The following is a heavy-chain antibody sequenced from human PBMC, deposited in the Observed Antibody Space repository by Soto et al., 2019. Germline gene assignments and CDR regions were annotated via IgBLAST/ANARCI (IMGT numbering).Heavy chain of an antibody. V-gene: IGHV1-18*01. J-gene: IGHJ4*02. CDR1: GYTFITYG. Sequence: QVQLVQSGAEVNKPGASVKVSCKASGYTFITYGVSWVRQAPGQGLDWLGRISTYNGNTRYAERLQGRATMPTDTTTNTAYMELRNLRSDDTAVYYCARGPTDYYDNSANYFLDYWGQGTLVTVSS. CDR3: ARGPTDYYDNSANYFLDY. CDR2: ISTYNGNT. D-gene: IGHD3-22*01.